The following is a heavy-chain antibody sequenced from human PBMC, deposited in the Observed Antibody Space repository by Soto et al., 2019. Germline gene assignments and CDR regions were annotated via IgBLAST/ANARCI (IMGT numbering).Heavy chain of an antibody. CDR3: ARDYYDRWFDP. CDR2: IYSSGST. CDR1: GASIRSYY. V-gene: IGHV4-59*01. D-gene: IGHD3-22*01. J-gene: IGHJ5*02. Sequence: SETLSLTCSDSGASIRSYYWSWIRLPPGKGLEWIGYIYSSGSTSYNPSLVSRVTISIDTSKNQFSLNLTSVTAADTAVYYCARDYYDRWFDPWGQGTLVTVSS.